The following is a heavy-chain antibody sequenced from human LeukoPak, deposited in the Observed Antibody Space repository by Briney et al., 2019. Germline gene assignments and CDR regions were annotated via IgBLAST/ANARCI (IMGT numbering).Heavy chain of an antibody. J-gene: IGHJ3*02. D-gene: IGHD6-19*01. CDR2: LSYDGRKK. V-gene: IGHV3-30*04. CDR1: GLTCSSYD. Sequence: SGGSLRLSCAASGLTCSSYDMHWVGQAPGKGLEWGAILSYDGRKKYYGDYVKGRFIISRDNSNNTPYLQLTSLRADDTAVYYCASTPFIWYSSGWTDAFDIWGQGTMVTVSS. CDR3: ASTPFIWYSSGWTDAFDI.